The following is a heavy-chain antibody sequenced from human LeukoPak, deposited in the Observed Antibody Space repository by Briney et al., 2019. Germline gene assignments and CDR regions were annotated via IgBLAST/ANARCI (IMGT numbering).Heavy chain of an antibody. CDR2: IYYSGST. Sequence: SETLSLTCIISGGSISSHYWSWIRQPPGKGLEYIGYIYYSGSTDYNPSLKSRVTISLDTSKNQFSLNLTSVTAADTAVYYCARRSGVLDSRDSLYYFDHWGQGTLVSVST. D-gene: IGHD3-22*01. V-gene: IGHV4-59*11. CDR3: ARRSGVLDSRDSLYYFDH. J-gene: IGHJ4*02. CDR1: GGSISSHY.